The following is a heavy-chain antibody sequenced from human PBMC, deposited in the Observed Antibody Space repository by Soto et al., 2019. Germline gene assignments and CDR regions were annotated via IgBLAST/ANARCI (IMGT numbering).Heavy chain of an antibody. CDR2: ISYDGSNK. CDR1: GFTFSSYG. CDR3: AKDRARNWDHYYYYGMDV. J-gene: IGHJ6*02. D-gene: IGHD7-27*01. V-gene: IGHV3-30*18. Sequence: QVQLVESGGGVVQPGRSLRLSCAASGFTFSSYGMQWVRQAPGKGLEWVAVISYDGSNKYYADSVKGRFTISRDNSKNTLYLQMNSLRAEDTAVYYCAKDRARNWDHYYYYGMDVWGQGTTVTVSS.